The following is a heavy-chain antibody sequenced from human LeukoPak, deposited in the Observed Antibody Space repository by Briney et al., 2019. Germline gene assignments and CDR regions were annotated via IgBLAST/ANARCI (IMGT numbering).Heavy chain of an antibody. CDR1: GGTLSSYA. Sequence: SVKVSCKASGGTLSSYAISWVRQAPGQGLEWMGGIIPIFGTANYAQKFQGRVTITTDESTSTAYMELSSLRSEDTAVYYCARAGYYDFWSGYPFDPWGQGTLVTVSS. V-gene: IGHV1-69*05. D-gene: IGHD3-3*01. CDR3: ARAGYYDFWSGYPFDP. J-gene: IGHJ5*02. CDR2: IIPIFGTA.